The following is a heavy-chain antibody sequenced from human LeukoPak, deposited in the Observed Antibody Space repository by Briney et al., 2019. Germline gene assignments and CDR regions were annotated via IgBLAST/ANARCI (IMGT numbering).Heavy chain of an antibody. CDR2: ISYDGSNK. CDR3: AKDWDILRYFDWLLSPSGFDY. V-gene: IGHV3-30*18. Sequence: PGRSLRLSCAASGFTFSSYGMHWVRQAPGKGLEWVAVISYDGSNKYYADSVKGRFTISRDNSKNTLYLQMNSLRAEDTAVYYCAKDWDILRYFDWLLSPSGFDYWGQGTLVTVSS. J-gene: IGHJ4*02. D-gene: IGHD3-9*01. CDR1: GFTFSSYG.